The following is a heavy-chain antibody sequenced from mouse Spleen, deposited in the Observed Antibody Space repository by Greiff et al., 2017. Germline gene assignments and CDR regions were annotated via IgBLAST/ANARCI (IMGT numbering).Heavy chain of an antibody. CDR1: GYTFTSYW. J-gene: IGHJ2*01. D-gene: IGHD2-2*01. Sequence: QVQLKQPGTELVKPGASVKLSCKASGYTFTSYWMHWVKQRPGQGLEWIGNINPSNGGTNYNEKFKSKATLTVDKSSSTAYMQLSSLTSEDSAVYYCARSDLLWLRRVDYWGQGTTLTVSS. CDR2: INPSNGGT. CDR3: ARSDLLWLRRVDY. V-gene: IGHV1-53*01.